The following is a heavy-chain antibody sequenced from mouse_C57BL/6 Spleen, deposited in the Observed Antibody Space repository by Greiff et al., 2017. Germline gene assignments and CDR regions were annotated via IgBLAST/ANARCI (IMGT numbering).Heavy chain of an antibody. CDR1: GYAFSSSW. Sequence: QVQLQQSGPELVKPGASVKISCKASGYAFSSSWMNWVKQRPGKGLEWIGRIYPGDGDTNYNGKFKGKATLTADKSSSTAYMQLSSLTSEDSAVYFCARWWLGTGPFDYWGQGTTLTVSS. V-gene: IGHV1-82*01. J-gene: IGHJ2*01. CDR2: IYPGDGDT. CDR3: ARWWLGTGPFDY. D-gene: IGHD1-1*02.